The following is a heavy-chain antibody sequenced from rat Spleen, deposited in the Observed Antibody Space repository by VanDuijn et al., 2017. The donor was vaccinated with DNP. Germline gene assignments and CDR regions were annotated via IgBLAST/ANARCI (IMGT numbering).Heavy chain of an antibody. Sequence: EVRLQESGPDLVKPSQSLSLTCSVTGSSITSNYLGWIRQFPGKKMEYIGHISFSGSPNYNPSLRSRISITRDTSKTLFFLHLDSVTNEDTATYYCARCVWYFDYWGQGIMVTVSS. CDR1: GSSITSNY. CDR2: ISFSGSP. V-gene: IGHV3-1*01. J-gene: IGHJ2*01. CDR3: ARCVWYFDY.